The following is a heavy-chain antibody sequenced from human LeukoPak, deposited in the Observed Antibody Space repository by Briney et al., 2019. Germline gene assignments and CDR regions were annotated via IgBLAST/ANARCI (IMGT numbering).Heavy chain of an antibody. J-gene: IGHJ4*02. D-gene: IGHD3-22*01. CDR3: ATGEDSSGYYFDY. CDR1: GGTFSSYA. V-gene: IGHV1-69*13. Sequence: GASVKVSCKASGGTFSSYAISWVRQAPGQGLEWMGGIIPTFGTANYAQKFQGRVTITADESTSTAYMELSSLRSEDTAVYYCATGEDSSGYYFDYWGQGTLVTVSS. CDR2: IIPTFGTA.